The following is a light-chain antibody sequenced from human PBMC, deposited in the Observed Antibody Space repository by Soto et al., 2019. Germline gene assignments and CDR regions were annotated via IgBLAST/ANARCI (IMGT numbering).Light chain of an antibody. CDR3: SSYTGSSTLYV. Sequence: QSVLTQPASVSVSPGQSITSSCTGTSSDVGTYNYVSWYQQHPGKAPKVMIYEVTYRPSGVSNRFSGSKSGNTASLTISGLQAEDEAEYYCSSYTGSSTLYVFGTGTKVTVL. J-gene: IGLJ1*01. V-gene: IGLV2-14*01. CDR2: EVT. CDR1: SSDVGTYNY.